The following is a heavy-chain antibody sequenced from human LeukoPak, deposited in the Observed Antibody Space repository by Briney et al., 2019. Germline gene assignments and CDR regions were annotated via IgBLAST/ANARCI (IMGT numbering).Heavy chain of an antibody. Sequence: SQTLSLTCTASGGSISSGGYYWSWIRQHPGKGLEWIGYIYYSGSTYYNPSLKSRVTISIDTSKNQFSLKLSSVTAADTAVYYCARGYSSSPTTCWFDPWGQGTLVTVSS. CDR1: GGSISSGGYY. D-gene: IGHD6-6*01. CDR2: IYYSGST. V-gene: IGHV4-31*03. J-gene: IGHJ5*02. CDR3: ARGYSSSPTTCWFDP.